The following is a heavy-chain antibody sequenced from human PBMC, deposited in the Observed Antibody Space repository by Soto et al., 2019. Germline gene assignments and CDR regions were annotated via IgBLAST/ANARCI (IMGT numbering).Heavy chain of an antibody. Sequence: GESLKISCEVSGYTFTSSWISWVRQMPGKGLEWMGRIDPSDSHTTYSPSFQGHVSISVDKSISTAYLQWSSLKASDTAMYYCGRLTSYDFSRMDVWGQGTTVTVSS. CDR1: GYTFTSSW. D-gene: IGHD3-3*01. V-gene: IGHV5-10-1*01. J-gene: IGHJ6*02. CDR3: GRLTSYDFSRMDV. CDR2: IDPSDSHT.